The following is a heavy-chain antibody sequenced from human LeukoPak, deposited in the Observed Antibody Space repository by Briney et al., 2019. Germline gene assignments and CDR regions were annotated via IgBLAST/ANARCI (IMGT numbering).Heavy chain of an antibody. J-gene: IGHJ4*02. Sequence: PSETLSLTCTVSGGSISSYYWSWIRQPPGKGLEWIGYIYYSGSTNYNPSFKSRVTISVDTSKNQFSLKLSSVTAADTAVYYCARGVKYPRVDYWGQGTLVTVSS. CDR2: IYYSGST. V-gene: IGHV4-59*01. CDR3: ARGVKYPRVDY. CDR1: GGSISSYY. D-gene: IGHD2/OR15-2a*01.